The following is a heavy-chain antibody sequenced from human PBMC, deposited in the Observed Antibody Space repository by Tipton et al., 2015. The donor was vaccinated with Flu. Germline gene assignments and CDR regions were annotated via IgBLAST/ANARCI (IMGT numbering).Heavy chain of an antibody. CDR1: GYSFVSYG. CDR2: ISGYNDNT. Sequence: QSGAEVKKPGASVKVSCKAFGYSFVSYGISWVRQAPGQGLEWMGWISGYNDNTKYAQKFQGRVTMTTDTSTSTAYMEMRSLRSDDTAVYYCARGSGYAGDHWGQGTLVTVS. D-gene: IGHD5-12*01. V-gene: IGHV1-18*01. J-gene: IGHJ5*02. CDR3: ARGSGYAGDH.